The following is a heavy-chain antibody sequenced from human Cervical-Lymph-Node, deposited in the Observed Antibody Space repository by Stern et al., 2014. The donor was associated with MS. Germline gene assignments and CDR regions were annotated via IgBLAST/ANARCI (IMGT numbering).Heavy chain of an antibody. J-gene: IGHJ4*02. CDR3: ARNAVAGTLGGFDY. D-gene: IGHD6-19*01. CDR2: IDWDDDK. V-gene: IGHV2-70*01. CDR1: GFSLSTSGMC. Sequence: QVNLKESGPALVKPTQTLTLTCTFSGFSLSTSGMCVSWIRQPPGKALEWLVLIDWDDDKYYSTSLKTRLTISKDTSKNQVVLTMTNMDPVDTATYYCARNAVAGTLGGFDYWGQGTLVTVSS.